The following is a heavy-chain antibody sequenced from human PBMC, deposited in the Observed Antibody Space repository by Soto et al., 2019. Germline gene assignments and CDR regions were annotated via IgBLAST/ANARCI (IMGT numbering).Heavy chain of an antibody. J-gene: IGHJ5*02. CDR1: GGSISRYD. CDR3: ARVERYSSSWYPKWFDP. V-gene: IGHV4-59*01. CDR2: IYYSGST. Sequence: SETLSLTCTVSGGSISRYDCSWIRQPPWKGLEWIGYIYYSGSTNYNPSLKSRVTISVDTSKNQFSLKLSSVTAADTAVYYCARVERYSSSWYPKWFDPWGQRTLVTVSS. D-gene: IGHD6-13*01.